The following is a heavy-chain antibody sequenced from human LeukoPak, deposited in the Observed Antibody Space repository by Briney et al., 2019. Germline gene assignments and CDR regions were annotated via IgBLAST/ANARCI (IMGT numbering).Heavy chain of an antibody. CDR1: GGSFSGYY. J-gene: IGHJ4*02. V-gene: IGHV4-59*12. D-gene: IGHD5-18*01. CDR2: IYYSGST. CDR3: ARGRYTYGNAFDY. Sequence: SETLSLTCAVYGGSFSGYYWSWIRQPPGKGLEWIGFIYYSGSTNYNPSLKSRVTISVDTSKNQFSLKLTSVTAADTAVYYCARGRYTYGNAFDYWSQGTLVTVSS.